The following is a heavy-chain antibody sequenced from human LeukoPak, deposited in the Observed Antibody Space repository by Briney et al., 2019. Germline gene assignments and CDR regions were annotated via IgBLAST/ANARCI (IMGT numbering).Heavy chain of an antibody. CDR3: AKVWNGYNLRDY. V-gene: IGHV3-23*01. CDR1: GFTFSSYA. J-gene: IGHJ4*02. D-gene: IGHD5-24*01. CDR2: ISGSGGST. Sequence: GGSLRLSCAASGFTFSSYAMSWVRQAPGKGPEWVSAISGSGGSTYYADPVKGRFTISRDNSKNTLYLQMNSLRAEDTAVYYCAKVWNGYNLRDYWGQGTLVTVSS.